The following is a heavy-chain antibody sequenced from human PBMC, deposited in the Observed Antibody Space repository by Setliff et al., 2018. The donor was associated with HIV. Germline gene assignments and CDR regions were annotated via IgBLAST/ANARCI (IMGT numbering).Heavy chain of an antibody. CDR2: LYHSGST. J-gene: IGHJ4*02. D-gene: IGHD6-19*01. CDR3: ARQGAVTGHSFDS. V-gene: IGHV4-59*08. CDR1: GDSISSYY. Sequence: PSETLSLTCTVSGDSISSYYWSWIRQPPGKGLECIGHLYHSGSTHYSPSLKSRVTMSVATSKNQFSLRLTSVTAADTAVYYCARQGAVTGHSFDSWGQGALVTVSS.